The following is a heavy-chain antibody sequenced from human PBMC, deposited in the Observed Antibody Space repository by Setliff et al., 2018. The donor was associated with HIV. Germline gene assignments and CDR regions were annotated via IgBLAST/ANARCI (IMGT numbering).Heavy chain of an antibody. J-gene: IGHJ4*02. D-gene: IGHD3-9*01. V-gene: IGHV4-4*09. Sequence: LTCTVSGGSFSNYCWNWIRQSPGKGLEWIGYIFTSGSTHYNPSLQSRVTIPVDTSKKQFSLKLSSVTAPDTAIYYCARQTWEYYDTLTGYYRSPKNFDSWGQGTLVTVSS. CDR1: GGSFSNYC. CDR2: IFTSGST. CDR3: ARQTWEYYDTLTGYYRSPKNFDS.